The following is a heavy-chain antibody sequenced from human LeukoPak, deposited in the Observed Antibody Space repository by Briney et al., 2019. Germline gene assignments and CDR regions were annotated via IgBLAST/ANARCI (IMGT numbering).Heavy chain of an antibody. CDR2: IYYSGST. CDR1: GGSISSGTNY. J-gene: IGHJ3*02. V-gene: IGHV4-31*11. CDR3: ASSRNVDQFDI. D-gene: IGHD3/OR15-3a*01. Sequence: PSETLSLTCAVSGGSISSGTNYWGWIRQRPGKGLEWIGFIYYSGSTYYNPSLKSRLTISIDTSKNQFSLKLNSVTAADTAVYFCASSRNVDQFDIWGQGTMVTVSS.